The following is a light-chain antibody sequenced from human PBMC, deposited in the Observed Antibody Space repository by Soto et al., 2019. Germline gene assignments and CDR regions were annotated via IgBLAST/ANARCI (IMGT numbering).Light chain of an antibody. CDR1: QSFRGL. V-gene: IGKV3-15*01. CDR2: GAS. Sequence: LSLSPGERATLSCRASQSFRGLLAWYQQKPGQAPRLLIYGASTRATGIPARFSGSGSGTEFTLTISSLQSEDFAVYYCQQYNNWPPVTFGQGTKVDI. CDR3: QQYNNWPPVT. J-gene: IGKJ1*01.